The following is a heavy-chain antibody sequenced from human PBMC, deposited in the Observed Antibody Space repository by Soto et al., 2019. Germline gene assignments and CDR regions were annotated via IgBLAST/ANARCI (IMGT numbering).Heavy chain of an antibody. CDR2: IKQDGTEK. Sequence: EVQLVESGGGLVRPGGSLRLSCAASGFTFSSYWMNWVRQAPGKGLEWVANIKQDGTEKYYVDSVKDRFTISRDNAKSSLHLQLNSLRADDTAVYYCAGGTGWFIVDWGQGTLVTVSS. CDR1: GFTFSSYW. D-gene: IGHD6-19*01. J-gene: IGHJ4*02. CDR3: AGGTGWFIVD. V-gene: IGHV3-7*02.